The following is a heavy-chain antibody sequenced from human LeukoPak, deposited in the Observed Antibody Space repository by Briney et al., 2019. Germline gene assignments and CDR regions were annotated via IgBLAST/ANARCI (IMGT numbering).Heavy chain of an antibody. CDR1: GGSISSYY. CDR3: ARGPAGPYYYDSSGYGLPDY. J-gene: IGHJ4*02. Sequence: SETLSLTCTVSGGSISSYYWSWIRQPAGKGLEWIGRIYTSGSTNYNPSLKSRVTMSVDTSKNQFSLKLSSVTAADTAVYYCARGPAGPYYYDSSGYGLPDYWGQGTLVTVSS. CDR2: IYTSGST. V-gene: IGHV4-4*07. D-gene: IGHD3-22*01.